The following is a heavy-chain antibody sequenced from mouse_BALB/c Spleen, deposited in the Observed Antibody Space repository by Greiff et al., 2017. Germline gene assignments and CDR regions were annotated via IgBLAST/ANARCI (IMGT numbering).Heavy chain of an antibody. CDR2: IYPGSGST. CDR1: GYNFTSYW. V-gene: IGHV1-55*01. D-gene: IGHD1-2*01. CDR3: ARDSLRLSWFAY. J-gene: IGHJ3*01. Sequence: QVQLQQPGAELVKPGTSVKLSCKASGYNFTSYWINWVKLRPGQGLEWIGDIYPGSGSTNYNEKFKSKATLTVDTSSSTAYMQLSSLASEDSALYYCARDSLRLSWFAYWGQGTLVTVSA.